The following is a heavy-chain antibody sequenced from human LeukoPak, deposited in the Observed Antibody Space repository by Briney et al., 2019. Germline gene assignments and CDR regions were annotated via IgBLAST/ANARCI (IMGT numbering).Heavy chain of an antibody. J-gene: IGHJ4*02. V-gene: IGHV3-66*01. CDR3: AKVQYYGSGSYYNVFMAPGRGLDYFDY. CDR1: GFTVSSNY. Sequence: GGSPRLSCAASGFTVSSNYMSWVRQAPGKGLEWVSVIYSGGSTYYADSVKGRFTISRDNSKNTLYLQMNSLRAEDTAVYYCAKVQYYGSGSYYNVFMAPGRGLDYFDYWGQGTLVTVSS. D-gene: IGHD3-10*01. CDR2: IYSGGST.